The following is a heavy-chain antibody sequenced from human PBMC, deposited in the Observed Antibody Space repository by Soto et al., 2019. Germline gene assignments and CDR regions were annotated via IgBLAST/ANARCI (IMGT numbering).Heavy chain of an antibody. J-gene: IGHJ5*02. Sequence: EVQLVESGGGWVKPGGSLTLSCVASGFTFGDAWMNWVRQAAGKGLEWVGHVKTKSEVETTDYAAPVKGRFTIWRDDSTNTLYLQMNSLKSEDTGKYFCTTLGPSWGQGTKVTVSS. CDR1: GFTFGDAW. CDR3: TTLGPS. CDR2: VKTKSEVETT. V-gene: IGHV3-15*07.